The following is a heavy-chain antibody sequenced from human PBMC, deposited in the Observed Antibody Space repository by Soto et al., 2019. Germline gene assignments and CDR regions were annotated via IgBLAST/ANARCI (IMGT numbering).Heavy chain of an antibody. CDR1: GGSISSYY. V-gene: IGHV4-4*07. D-gene: IGHD6-19*01. CDR2: IYTSGST. CDR3: ARDNRSSGWYSLFDY. J-gene: IGHJ4*02. Sequence: KPSETLSLTCTVSGGSISSYYWSWIRQPAGKGLEWIGRIYTSGSTNYNPSLKSRVTMSVDTSKNQFSLKLSSVTAADTAVYYCARDNRSSGWYSLFDYWGQGTLVTVSS.